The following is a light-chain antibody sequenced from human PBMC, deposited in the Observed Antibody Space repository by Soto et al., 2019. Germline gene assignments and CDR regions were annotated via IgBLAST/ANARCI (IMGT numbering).Light chain of an antibody. V-gene: IGKV3-20*01. CDR3: QQYGSSPRT. CDR1: QSVSSSY. CDR2: GAS. J-gene: IGKJ3*01. Sequence: EIVLTQSPGTLSLSPGERATLSCRXXQSVSSSYLAWYQQKPGQAPRLLIYGASSRATGIPDRFSGSGSGTDFTLTISRLEPEDFAVYYCQQYGSSPRTFGPGTKVDIK.